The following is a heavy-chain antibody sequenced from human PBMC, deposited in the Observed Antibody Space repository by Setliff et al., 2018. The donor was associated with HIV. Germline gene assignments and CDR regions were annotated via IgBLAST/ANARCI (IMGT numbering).Heavy chain of an antibody. CDR3: ARANCGGDFISPCGIDY. J-gene: IGHJ4*02. Sequence: ASVKVSCKASGYSFTSFGISWVRQAPGQGLEWMGIINPSGGRTTYAQKFQGRVTMTRDTSTSTFYMELSSLRSEDTAVYYCARANCGGDFISPCGIDYWGQGTLVTVSS. V-gene: IGHV1-46*01. D-gene: IGHD2-21*02. CDR1: GYSFTSFG. CDR2: INPSGGRT.